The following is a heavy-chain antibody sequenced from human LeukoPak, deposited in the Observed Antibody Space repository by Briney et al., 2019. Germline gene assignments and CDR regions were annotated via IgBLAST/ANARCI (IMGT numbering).Heavy chain of an antibody. CDR1: GYSFPNYW. Sequence: GESLKISCKGSGYSFPNYWIGWVHQMPGKGLEWMGIIYPGDSDTRYSPSLQGHVTISADKSIGTAYLQWSSLRASDTAMYYCARRYCSGGSCYSQFDYWGQGTLVTVSS. J-gene: IGHJ4*02. CDR2: IYPGDSDT. CDR3: ARRYCSGGSCYSQFDY. D-gene: IGHD2-15*01. V-gene: IGHV5-51*07.